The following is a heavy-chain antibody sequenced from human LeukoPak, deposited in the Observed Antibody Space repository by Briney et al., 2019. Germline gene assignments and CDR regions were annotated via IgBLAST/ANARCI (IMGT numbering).Heavy chain of an antibody. CDR1: GYTFTSYA. CDR2: INAGNGNT. D-gene: IGHD3-16*01. Sequence: ASVKVSCKASGYTFTSYAMHWVRQAPGQRLEWMGWINAGNGNTKYSQKFQGRVTITRDTSASTAYMELSSLRSEDTAVYYCARDLNWGGVYYFDYWGQGTLVTVTS. J-gene: IGHJ4*02. CDR3: ARDLNWGGVYYFDY. V-gene: IGHV1-3*01.